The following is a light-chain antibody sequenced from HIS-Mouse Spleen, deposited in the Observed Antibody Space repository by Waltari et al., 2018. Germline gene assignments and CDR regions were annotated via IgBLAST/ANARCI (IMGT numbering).Light chain of an antibody. Sequence: QSALTQRASVSGSPGQSITISCTGTSSDVGSYNLVSWYQQHPGKAPKIMIYEGSKRPSGVSNRFSGSKSGNTASLTISGLQAEDEADYYCCSYAGSSTWVFGGGTKLTVL. CDR1: SSDVGSYNL. CDR2: EGS. V-gene: IGLV2-23*01. J-gene: IGLJ3*02. CDR3: CSYAGSSTWV.